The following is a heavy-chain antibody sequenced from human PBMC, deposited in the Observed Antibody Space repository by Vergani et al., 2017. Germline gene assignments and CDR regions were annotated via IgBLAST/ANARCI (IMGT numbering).Heavy chain of an antibody. CDR2: MNPNSGIT. CDR3: ARSTDYPDDYVSSDYFRRTLDV. Sequence: QVQLVQSGAEVKKPGASVKVSCRASGYSFSSYDISWVRQATGQGLEWMGWMNPNSGITGYAQKFQGRVTMTRNTSINTAYMELSRLSFEDAAVYYCARSTDYPDDYVSSDYFRRTLDVWGKGTTVTVS. D-gene: IGHD4/OR15-4a*01. CDR1: GYSFSSYD. J-gene: IGHJ6*03. V-gene: IGHV1-8*01.